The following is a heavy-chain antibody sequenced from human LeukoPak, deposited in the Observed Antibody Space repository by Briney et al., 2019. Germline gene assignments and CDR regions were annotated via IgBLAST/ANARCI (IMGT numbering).Heavy chain of an antibody. V-gene: IGHV1-24*01. Sequence: ASVKVSCKVSGYTLTELSMHWVRQAPGKGLEWMGGLDPEDGETIYAQKFQGRVTMTEDTSTDTAYMELSSLRSEDTAVYYCATDVPRSLGATSYYYYGMDVWGQGTTVTVSS. D-gene: IGHD1-26*01. CDR3: ATDVPRSLGATSYYYYGMDV. CDR1: GYTLTELS. CDR2: LDPEDGET. J-gene: IGHJ6*02.